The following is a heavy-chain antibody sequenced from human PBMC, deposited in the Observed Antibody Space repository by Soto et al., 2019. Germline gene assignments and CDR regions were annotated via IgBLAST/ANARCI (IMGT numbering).Heavy chain of an antibody. CDR2: ISYDGSNK. V-gene: IGHV3-30*18. J-gene: IGHJ4*02. Sequence: GGSLRLSCAVSGFTFSSYGMHWVRQAPGKGLEWVAVISYDGSNKYYADSVKGRFTISRDNSKNTLYLQMNSLRAEDTAVYYCAKAVGYCSGGSCYFDYWGQGTLVTVSS. D-gene: IGHD2-15*01. CDR3: AKAVGYCSGGSCYFDY. CDR1: GFTFSSYG.